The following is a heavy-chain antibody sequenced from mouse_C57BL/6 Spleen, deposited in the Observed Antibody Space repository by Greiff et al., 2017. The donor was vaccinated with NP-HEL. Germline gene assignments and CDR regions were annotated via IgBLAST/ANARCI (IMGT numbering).Heavy chain of an antibody. Sequence: QVQLKQSGAELVRPGASVTLSCKASGYTFTDYEMHWVKQTPVHGLEWIGAIDPETGGTAYNQKFKGKAILTADKSSSTAYMELRSLTSEDSAVYYCTREGLHYWGQGTTLTVSS. CDR1: GYTFTDYE. D-gene: IGHD2-1*01. CDR2: IDPETGGT. CDR3: TREGLHY. J-gene: IGHJ2*01. V-gene: IGHV1-15*01.